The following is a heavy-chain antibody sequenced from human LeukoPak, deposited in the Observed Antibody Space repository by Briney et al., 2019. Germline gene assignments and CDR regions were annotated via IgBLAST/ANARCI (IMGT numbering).Heavy chain of an antibody. V-gene: IGHV3-64*01. J-gene: IGHJ4*02. CDR2: ISSNGGST. D-gene: IGHD3-22*01. CDR3: AGGGPYYYDSSGSYY. CDR1: GFTFSSYA. Sequence: PGGSLRLSCAASGFTFSSYAMHWVRQAPGKGLEYVSAISSNGGSTYYANSVRGRFTISRDNSKHTLYLQMGSLRAEDMAVYYCAGGGPYYYDSSGSYYWGQGTLVTVSS.